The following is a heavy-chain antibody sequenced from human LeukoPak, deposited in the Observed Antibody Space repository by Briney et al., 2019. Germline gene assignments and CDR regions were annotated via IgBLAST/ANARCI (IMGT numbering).Heavy chain of an antibody. CDR3: ARPLHGYNYYYMDV. Sequence: GGSLRLSCTASGFTFSSYWMHWVRQVPGQGLVLVSRINGDGSTTRDADSVKGRFTISRDNAKNTLFLQMNSLRAEDTAVSYCARPLHGYNYYYMDVWGKGTTVTVSS. CDR1: GFTFSSYW. D-gene: IGHD4-11*01. J-gene: IGHJ6*03. V-gene: IGHV3-74*01. CDR2: INGDGSTT.